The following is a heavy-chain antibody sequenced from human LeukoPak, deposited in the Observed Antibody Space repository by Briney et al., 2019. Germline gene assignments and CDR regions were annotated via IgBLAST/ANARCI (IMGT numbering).Heavy chain of an antibody. Sequence: GRSLSLSCAASGFTFSSYGMHWVRQAPGKGLEWVAVISYDGSNKYYADSVKGRFTISRDNSKNTLYLQMNSLRAEDTAVYYCAKEGPYSSSSEFDYWGQGTLVTVSS. CDR1: GFTFSSYG. D-gene: IGHD6-6*01. V-gene: IGHV3-30*18. CDR3: AKEGPYSSSSEFDY. CDR2: ISYDGSNK. J-gene: IGHJ4*02.